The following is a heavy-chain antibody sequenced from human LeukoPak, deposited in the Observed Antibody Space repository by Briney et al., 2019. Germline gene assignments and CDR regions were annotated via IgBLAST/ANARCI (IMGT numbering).Heavy chain of an antibody. Sequence: SETLSLTCAVYGGSFSGYYWSWIRQPPGKGLEWIGYIYNSGSTNYNPSLKSRVTISVDTSKNQFSLKLSSVTAADTAVYYCARTFRYCSAGSCQHFDYWGQGTLVSVSS. V-gene: IGHV4-59*01. CDR1: GGSFSGYY. D-gene: IGHD2-15*01. J-gene: IGHJ4*02. CDR3: ARTFRYCSAGSCQHFDY. CDR2: IYNSGST.